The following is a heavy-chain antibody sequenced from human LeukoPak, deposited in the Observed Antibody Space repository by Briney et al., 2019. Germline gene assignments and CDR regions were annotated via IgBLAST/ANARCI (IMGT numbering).Heavy chain of an antibody. Sequence: GGSLRLSCAASGFTFSSYWMHWVRQAPGKGLVWVSRINTDGSSTSYADSVKGRFTISRDNTNNSLFLQMNSLRAEDTAVYYCARDLTPLIQVWPRSLDYNYGMDVWGQGTTVTVSS. CDR2: INTDGSST. J-gene: IGHJ6*02. D-gene: IGHD5-18*01. CDR3: ARDLTPLIQVWPRSLDYNYGMDV. CDR1: GFTFSSYW. V-gene: IGHV3-74*01.